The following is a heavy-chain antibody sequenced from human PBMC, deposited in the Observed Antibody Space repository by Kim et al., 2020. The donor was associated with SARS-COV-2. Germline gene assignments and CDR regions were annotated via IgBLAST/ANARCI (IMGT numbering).Heavy chain of an antibody. CDR3: AREDIVVVVAAGPFDP. V-gene: IGHV1-46*01. J-gene: IGHJ5*02. CDR2: INPSGGST. D-gene: IGHD2-15*01. CDR1: GYTFTSYY. Sequence: ASVKVSCKASGYTFTSYYMHWVRQAPGQGLEWMGIINPSGGSTSYAQKFQGRVTMTRDTSTSTVYMELSSLRSEDTAVYYCAREDIVVVVAAGPFDPWGQGTLVTVSS.